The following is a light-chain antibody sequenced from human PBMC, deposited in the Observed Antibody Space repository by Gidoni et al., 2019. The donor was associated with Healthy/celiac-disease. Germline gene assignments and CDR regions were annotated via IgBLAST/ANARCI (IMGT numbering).Light chain of an antibody. V-gene: IGKV3-11*01. CDR3: QQRSNWPPIFT. J-gene: IGKJ3*01. CDR2: DAS. Sequence: EIVLTKSPATLSLSPGERATLSCRASQSVSSYLAWYQQKPGQAPRLLIYDASNRATGIPARFSGSGSGTDFTLTISSLEPEDFAVYYCQQRSNWPPIFTFGPXTKVDIK. CDR1: QSVSSY.